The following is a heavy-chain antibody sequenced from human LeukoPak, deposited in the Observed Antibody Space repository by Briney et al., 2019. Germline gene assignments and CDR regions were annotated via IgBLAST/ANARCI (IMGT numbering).Heavy chain of an antibody. D-gene: IGHD3-10*01. CDR1: GFTFSSYA. J-gene: IGHJ4*02. CDR2: ISYDGSNK. CDR3: ARDQLLWFGEFTKFDY. Sequence: GGSLRLSCAASGFTFSSYAMHWVRQAPGKGLEWVAVISYDGSNKYYADSVKGRFTISRDNSKNTPYLQMNSLRAEDTAVYYCARDQLLWFGEFTKFDYWGQGTLVTVSS. V-gene: IGHV3-30-3*01.